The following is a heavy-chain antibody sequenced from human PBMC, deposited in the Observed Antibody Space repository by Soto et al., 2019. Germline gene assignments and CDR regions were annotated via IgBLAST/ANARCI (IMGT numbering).Heavy chain of an antibody. V-gene: IGHV1-69*02. CDR3: AASFSGSYYSADY. Sequence: SVKVSCKASGGTFSSYTISWVRQAPGQGLEWMGRIIPILGIANYAQKFQERVTITRDMSTSTAYMELSSLRSEDAAVYYCAASFSGSYYSADYWGQGTLVTVSS. CDR1: GGTFSSYT. D-gene: IGHD1-26*01. CDR2: IIPILGIA. J-gene: IGHJ4*02.